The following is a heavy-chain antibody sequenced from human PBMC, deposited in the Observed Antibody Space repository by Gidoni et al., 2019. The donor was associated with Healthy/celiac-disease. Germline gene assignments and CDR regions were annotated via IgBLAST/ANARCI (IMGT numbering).Heavy chain of an antibody. J-gene: IGHJ4*02. CDR2: ISYDGSNK. CDR1: GFTFSSYG. V-gene: IGHV3-30*03. CDR3: ARDPGFGELLSWLEY. D-gene: IGHD3-10*01. Sequence: QVQLVESGGGVVQPGRSLRLSCAASGFTFSSYGMHWVRQAPGKGLEWVAVISYDGSNKYYADSVKGRFTISRDNSKNTLYLQMNSLRAEDTAVYYCARDPGFGELLSWLEYWGQGTLVTVSS.